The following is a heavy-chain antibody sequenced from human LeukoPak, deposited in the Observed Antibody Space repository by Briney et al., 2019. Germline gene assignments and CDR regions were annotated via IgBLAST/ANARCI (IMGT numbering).Heavy chain of an antibody. V-gene: IGHV4-39*01. Sequence: SETLSLTCTVSGGSISSSSYYWGWIRQPPGKGLEWIGSIYYSGSTYYNPSLKSRVTISVDTSKNQFSLKLSSVTAADTAVYYCAYSSGLLRWFDPWGQGTLVTVSS. CDR3: AYSSGLLRWFDP. CDR1: GGSISSSSYY. CDR2: IYYSGST. J-gene: IGHJ5*02. D-gene: IGHD6-19*01.